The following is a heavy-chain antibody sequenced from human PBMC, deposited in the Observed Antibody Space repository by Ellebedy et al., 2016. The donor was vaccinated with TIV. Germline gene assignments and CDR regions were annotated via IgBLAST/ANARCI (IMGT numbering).Heavy chain of an antibody. D-gene: IGHD3-3*01. CDR1: GFSLRGYW. J-gene: IGHJ6*02. CDR3: ARDHPPYYDLGYGMDV. V-gene: IGHV3-74*01. CDR2: INSGGSST. Sequence: PGGSLRLSCAASGFSLRGYWMHWVRQAPGKGLVWVSRINSGGSSTNYADSVKGRFTISRDNAKNTLYLQMNSLRAEDTAVYYCARDHPPYYDLGYGMDVWGQGTTVTVSS.